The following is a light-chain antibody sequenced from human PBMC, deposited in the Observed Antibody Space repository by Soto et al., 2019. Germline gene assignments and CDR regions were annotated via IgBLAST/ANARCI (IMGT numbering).Light chain of an antibody. V-gene: IGLV3-21*02. CDR3: QVWDSTSDHYV. Sequence: SYELTQPPSVSVAPGQTATISYGGNNIGSRSVHWYEQKPGQAPVLVVYDDRDRPSGIPERFAGSNSGNTATRTISGVEAGDEADYYGQVWDSTSDHYVFGTGTKVTVL. CDR1: NIGSRS. CDR2: DDR. J-gene: IGLJ1*01.